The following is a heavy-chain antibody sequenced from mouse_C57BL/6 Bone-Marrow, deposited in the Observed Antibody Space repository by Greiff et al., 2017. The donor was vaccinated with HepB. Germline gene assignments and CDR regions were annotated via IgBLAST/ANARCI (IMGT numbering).Heavy chain of an antibody. V-gene: IGHV1-76*01. CDR3: ARSDDGSSYGYAMDY. J-gene: IGHJ4*01. Sequence: QVQLKESGAELVRPGASVKLSCKASGYTFTDYYINWVKQRPGQGLEWIARIYPGSGNTYYNEKFKGKATLTAEKSSSTAYMQLSSLTSEDSAVYFCARSDDGSSYGYAMDYWGQGTSVTVSS. CDR2: IYPGSGNT. D-gene: IGHD1-1*01. CDR1: GYTFTDYY.